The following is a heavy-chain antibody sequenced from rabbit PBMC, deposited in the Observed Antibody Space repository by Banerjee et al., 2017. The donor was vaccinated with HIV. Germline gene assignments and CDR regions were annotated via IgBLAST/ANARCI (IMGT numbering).Heavy chain of an antibody. V-gene: IGHV1S45*01. D-gene: IGHD8-1*01. CDR1: GFSFSSSYW. Sequence: QEQLEESGGDLVKPEGSLTLTCTASGFSFSSSYWICWVRQAPGKGLEWIACIYAGSSGSTYYANWAKGRFTISKTSSTTVTLQMTSLTAADTATYFCARGAGGSYQELDLWGPGTLVTVS. CDR2: IYAGSSGST. CDR3: ARGAGGSYQELDL. J-gene: IGHJ6*01.